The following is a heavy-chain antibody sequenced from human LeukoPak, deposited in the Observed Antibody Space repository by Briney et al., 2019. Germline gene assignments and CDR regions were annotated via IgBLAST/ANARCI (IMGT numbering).Heavy chain of an antibody. Sequence: ASVKVSCEASGYTFNGYYMHWVRQAPGQGLEWMGWINLNSGGTNYAQKFQGRVTMTRDTSISTAYMELSRLRSDDTAVYYCARAVWFGEGYYYYSMDVWGKGTTVTVSS. CDR1: GYTFNGYY. CDR2: INLNSGGT. J-gene: IGHJ6*03. D-gene: IGHD3-10*01. V-gene: IGHV1-2*02. CDR3: ARAVWFGEGYYYYSMDV.